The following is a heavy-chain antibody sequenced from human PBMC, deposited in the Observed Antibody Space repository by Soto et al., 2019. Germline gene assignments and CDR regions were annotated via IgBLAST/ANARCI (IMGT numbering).Heavy chain of an antibody. CDR3: ARVYGAGSYFSDY. Sequence: EVQLVESGGGLMQPGGSLRLSCAASGFTVSSNFMTWVRQAPGKGLEWVSSSYSGGNSYYADSVKGRFTISRDDFKNTLYRQINSLRAEDTAVYFCARVYGAGSYFSDYWGQGTLVTVSS. CDR1: GFTVSSNF. D-gene: IGHD3-10*01. J-gene: IGHJ4*02. V-gene: IGHV3-53*01. CDR2: SYSGGNS.